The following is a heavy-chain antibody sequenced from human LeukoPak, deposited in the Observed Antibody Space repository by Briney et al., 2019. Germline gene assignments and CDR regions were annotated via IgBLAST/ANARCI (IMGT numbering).Heavy chain of an antibody. D-gene: IGHD6-13*01. J-gene: IGHJ6*03. CDR3: ARRAGAAAGYYYYMDV. CDR1: GNSISSGDYY. Sequence: SQTLSLTCTVSGNSISSGDYYWSWIRQPAGKGLEWIGRIYTSGSTTYNPSLKSRVTISGDTSENQFSLRLSSVTAADTAVYYCARRAGAAAGYYYYMDVWGKGTTVTISS. V-gene: IGHV4-61*02. CDR2: IYTSGST.